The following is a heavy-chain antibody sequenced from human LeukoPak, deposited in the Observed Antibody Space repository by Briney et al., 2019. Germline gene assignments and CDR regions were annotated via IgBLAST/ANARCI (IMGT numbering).Heavy chain of an antibody. V-gene: IGHV3-21*01. CDR2: ISSSSSYI. J-gene: IGHJ4*02. CDR1: GFTFGNCA. Sequence: GGSLRLSCAASGFTFGNCALGWVRQPPGKGLEWVSSISSSSSYIYYADSVKGRFTISRDNAKNSLYLQMNSLRAEDTAVYYCARGTVTTYYFDYWGQGTLVTVSS. D-gene: IGHD4-17*01. CDR3: ARGTVTTYYFDY.